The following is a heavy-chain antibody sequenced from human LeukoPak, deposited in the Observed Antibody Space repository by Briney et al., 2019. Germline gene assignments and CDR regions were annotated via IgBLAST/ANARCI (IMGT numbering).Heavy chain of an antibody. CDR1: GFTFSSYW. V-gene: IGHV3-74*01. CDR2: VNSDGSST. D-gene: IGHD5-18*01. Sequence: GGSLRLSCAASGFTFSSYWMHWVRQAPGKGQVWVSRVNSDGSSTSYADSVKGRFTISRDNAKNTLYLQMNSLRAEDTAVYYCARVGGVDTAMATDYWGQGTLVTVSS. CDR3: ARVGGVDTAMATDY. J-gene: IGHJ4*02.